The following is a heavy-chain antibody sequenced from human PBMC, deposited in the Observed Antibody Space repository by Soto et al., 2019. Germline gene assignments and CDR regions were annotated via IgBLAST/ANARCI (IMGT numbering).Heavy chain of an antibody. V-gene: IGHV6-1*01. Sequence: SHTLSLTCDISGDSVSSNTVAWIWIRQSPSRGLEWLVRTYYMSKWYSDYSPSVKSRITINPDTSKNQISLQLNSVTPEDTAVYYCAREVPNYYCGMDVWRQGTTVTVSS. J-gene: IGHJ6*02. CDR3: AREVPNYYCGMDV. CDR2: TYYMSKWYS. CDR1: GDSVSSNTVA.